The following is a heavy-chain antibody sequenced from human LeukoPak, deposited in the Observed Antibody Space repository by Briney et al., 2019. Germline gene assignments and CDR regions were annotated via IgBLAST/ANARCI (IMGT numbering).Heavy chain of an antibody. CDR2: IGPNGAST. CDR1: GFTFSNHF. V-gene: IGHV3-64D*06. Sequence: GGSLRLSCSTSGFTFSNHFMHWVRQAPGKGLEYVSSIGPNGASTLYADSVKGRFTISRDNSKNALYLQLTSLRLEDAALYYCVKDLTGTWSFDYWGQGTLVTVSS. J-gene: IGHJ4*02. CDR3: VKDLTGTWSFDY. D-gene: IGHD3-9*01.